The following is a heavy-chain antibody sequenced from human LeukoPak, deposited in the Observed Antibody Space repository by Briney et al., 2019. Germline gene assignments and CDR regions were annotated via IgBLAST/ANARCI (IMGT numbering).Heavy chain of an antibody. CDR1: GFTFSSYW. D-gene: IGHD6-19*01. CDR3: ARYNIAVAGFDY. CDR2: INSDGSST. Sequence: GGSLTLSCPASGFTFSSYWMHWVGQAPGKGLVWISRINSDGSSTSYAAFVKGRFTISRDNAKNTLYLQMNSLRAEDTAVYYCARYNIAVAGFDYWGQGTLVTVSS. V-gene: IGHV3-74*01. J-gene: IGHJ4*02.